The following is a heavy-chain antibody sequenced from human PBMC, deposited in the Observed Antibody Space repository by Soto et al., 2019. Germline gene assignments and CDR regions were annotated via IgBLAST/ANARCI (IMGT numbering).Heavy chain of an antibody. D-gene: IGHD2-2*01. CDR2: IYYSGST. CDR1: GGSISSYY. J-gene: IGHJ3*02. Sequence: SETLSLTCTVSGGSISSYYWSWIRQPPGKGLEWIGYIYYSGSTNYNPSLKSRVTISVDTSKNQFSLKLSSVTAADTAVYYCARDLPRDIVVVPAAGHAFDIWGQGTMGTVSS. CDR3: ARDLPRDIVVVPAAGHAFDI. V-gene: IGHV4-59*01.